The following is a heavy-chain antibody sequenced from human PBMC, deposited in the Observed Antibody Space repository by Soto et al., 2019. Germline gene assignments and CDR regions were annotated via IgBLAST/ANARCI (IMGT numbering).Heavy chain of an antibody. D-gene: IGHD6-13*01. CDR2: IYPGDSDT. V-gene: IGHV5-51*01. Sequence: GESLKISCMGSGYKVSTWHNFTSYWIAWVRQMPGEGLEWMGIIYPGDSDTRYSPSFQGQVTISADKSINSVYLQWSSLKASDTATYYCARGSYSSSWYSRTDEYYYYGMDVWGQGTTDTVSS. J-gene: IGHJ6*02. CDR1: GYKVSTWHNFTSYW. CDR3: ARGSYSSSWYSRTDEYYYYGMDV.